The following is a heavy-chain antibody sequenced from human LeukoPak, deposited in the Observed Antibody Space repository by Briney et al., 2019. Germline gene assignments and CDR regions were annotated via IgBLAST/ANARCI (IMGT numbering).Heavy chain of an antibody. D-gene: IGHD3-22*01. CDR1: GGSIRSSSYY. V-gene: IGHV4-39*07. J-gene: IGHJ4*02. Sequence: PSETLSLTCTVAGGSIRSSSYYWGWIRQPPGKGLEWIGSISYSGSTYYNPSLKSRVTISVVTSKNQFSLKLSSVTAADTAVYYCARGSAPASYVYYGVVKAYSDYWGQGTLVTVSS. CDR2: ISYSGST. CDR3: ARGSAPASYVYYGVVKAYSDY.